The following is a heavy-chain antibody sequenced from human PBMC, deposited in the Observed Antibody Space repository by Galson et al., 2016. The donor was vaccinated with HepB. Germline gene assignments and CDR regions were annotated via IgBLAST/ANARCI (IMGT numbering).Heavy chain of an antibody. D-gene: IGHD6-13*01. Sequence: SETLSLTCTVSGDSIDTYYWSWIRQPPGKGLEWLGYIYYTGITSYNPSLKSRVTISVDTSKDHFSLELSSVTAADTAVYYCARDYGSPRGWAFDIWGQGTMVTVSS. J-gene: IGHJ3*02. CDR1: GDSIDTYY. CDR3: ARDYGSPRGWAFDI. V-gene: IGHV4-59*01. CDR2: IYYTGIT.